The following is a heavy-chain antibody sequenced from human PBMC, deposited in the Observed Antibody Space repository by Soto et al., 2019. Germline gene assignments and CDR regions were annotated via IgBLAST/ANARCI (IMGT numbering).Heavy chain of an antibody. CDR2: ISGSSGST. Sequence: PGGSLRLSCAASGFTFSSYSMNWVRQAPGKGLEWVSDISGSSGSTYYADSVKGRFTISRDNSKNTLYLQMNSLRAEDTAVYYCAKDHIKTTGNIVATSTVYWGQGTLVTV. J-gene: IGHJ4*02. CDR1: GFTFSSYS. CDR3: AKDHIKTTGNIVATSTVY. D-gene: IGHD5-12*01. V-gene: IGHV3-23*01.